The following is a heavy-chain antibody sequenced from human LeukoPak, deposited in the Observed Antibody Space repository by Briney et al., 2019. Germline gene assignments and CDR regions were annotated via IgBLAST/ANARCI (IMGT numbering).Heavy chain of an antibody. CDR1: GFTFSTHA. D-gene: IGHD2-15*01. J-gene: IGHJ6*02. V-gene: IGHV3-23*01. CDR2: TTDIGDSI. CDR3: AKDPPRELVVVVAAPNYGMDV. Sequence: PGGSLRLSCGASGFTFSTHAMSWVRQAPGKGLEWVSATTDIGDSIYYADSVKGRFTISRDNSKSTLYLQMNSLRAEDTAVYYCAKDPPRELVVVVAAPNYGMDVWGQGTTVTVSS.